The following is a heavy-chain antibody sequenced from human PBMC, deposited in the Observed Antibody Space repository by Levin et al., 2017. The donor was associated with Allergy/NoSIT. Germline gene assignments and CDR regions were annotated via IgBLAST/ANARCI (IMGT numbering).Heavy chain of an antibody. Sequence: SETLSLTCTVSGVSISSVDYYWSWIRQAPGKGLEWIGHIYYSGSAYYNPSLQSRVAISLDTSKSQFSLKLSSVTDADTAVYYCASKTIGYVYYGLDVWGQGTTVIVSS. D-gene: IGHD5-18*01. V-gene: IGHV4-30-4*01. J-gene: IGHJ6*02. CDR1: GVSISSVDYY. CDR2: IYYSGSA. CDR3: ASKTIGYVYYGLDV.